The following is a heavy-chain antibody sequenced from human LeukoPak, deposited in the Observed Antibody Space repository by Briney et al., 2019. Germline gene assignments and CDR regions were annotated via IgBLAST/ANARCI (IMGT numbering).Heavy chain of an antibody. D-gene: IGHD3-16*02. CDR2: ISGSGTDI. CDR3: AKDLGREYDYVWGSYRFSRCLDY. Sequence: LSLTCAVYGGSFSGYYWSWIRQAPGKGLECLSYISGSGTDINYADSVRGRLTISRDNAKNLLYLQMNDLRLEDTAVYYCAKDLGREYDYVWGSYRFSRCLDYWGQGTLVTVSS. J-gene: IGHJ4*02. CDR1: GGSFSGYY. V-gene: IGHV3-11*01.